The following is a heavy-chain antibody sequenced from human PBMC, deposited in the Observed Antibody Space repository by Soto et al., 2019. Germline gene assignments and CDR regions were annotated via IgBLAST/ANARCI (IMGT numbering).Heavy chain of an antibody. V-gene: IGHV3-30*18. CDR1: GFTFSSYG. CDR2: ISYDGSNK. Sequence: GSLRLSCSASGFTFSSYGMHWARQAPGKGLDWVAVISYDGSNKYYADSVKGRFTISRDNSKNTLYLQMNSLRAEDTAVYYCAKDKRIVVVTAPTRYYGMDVRGQGTTVTVSS. CDR3: AKDKRIVVVTAPTRYYGMDV. D-gene: IGHD3-22*01. J-gene: IGHJ6*02.